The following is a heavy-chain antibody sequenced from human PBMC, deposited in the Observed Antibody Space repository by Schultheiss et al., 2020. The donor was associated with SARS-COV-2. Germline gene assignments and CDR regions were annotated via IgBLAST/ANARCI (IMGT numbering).Heavy chain of an antibody. CDR2: ISGSGGST. CDR3: ASEIDFWSGYYMDY. CDR1: GFTFSSYE. D-gene: IGHD3-3*01. V-gene: IGHV3-48*03. Sequence: GESLKISCAASGFTFSSYEMNWVRQAPGKGLEWVSAISGSGGSTYYADSVKGRFTISRDNAKNSLYLQMNSLRAEDTAVYYCASEIDFWSGYYMDYWGQGTLVTVSS. J-gene: IGHJ4*02.